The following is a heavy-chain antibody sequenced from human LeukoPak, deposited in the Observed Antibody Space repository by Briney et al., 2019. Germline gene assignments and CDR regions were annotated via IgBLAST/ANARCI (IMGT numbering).Heavy chain of an antibody. Sequence: GGSLRLSCAASGFTFSSYAMHWVRQAPGKGLEWVAVISYDGSNKYYADSVKGRFTISRDNSKNTLYLQMNSLRAEDTAVYYCAREAYVDYYFGYWGQGTLVTVSS. CDR2: ISYDGSNK. CDR3: AREAYVDYYFGY. CDR1: GFTFSSYA. J-gene: IGHJ4*02. D-gene: IGHD5-12*01. V-gene: IGHV3-30*04.